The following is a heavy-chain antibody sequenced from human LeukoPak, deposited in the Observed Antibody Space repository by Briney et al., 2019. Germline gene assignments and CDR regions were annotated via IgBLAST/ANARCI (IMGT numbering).Heavy chain of an antibody. CDR1: GFTFSSYS. CDR3: ARDSYSSGTQVAY. D-gene: IGHD6-19*01. Sequence: GGSLRLSCAASGFTFSSYSMNWVRQAPGKGLEWVSSISSSSSYIYYADSVKGRFTISRDNAKNSLYLQMNSLRAEDTAVYYCARDSYSSGTQVAYWGQGTLVTVSS. V-gene: IGHV3-21*01. J-gene: IGHJ4*02. CDR2: ISSSSSYI.